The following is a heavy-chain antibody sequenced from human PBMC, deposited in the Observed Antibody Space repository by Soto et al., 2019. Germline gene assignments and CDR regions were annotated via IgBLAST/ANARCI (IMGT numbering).Heavy chain of an antibody. D-gene: IGHD3-9*01. CDR3: ATGPIFTGYPRDYYYGMDV. J-gene: IGHJ6*02. CDR2: INHSGST. V-gene: IGHV4-34*01. Sequence: SETLCLTCAVYGGSFSGYYWSGIRQPPGKGLEWIGEINHSGSTNYNPSLKSRVTISVDTSKNQFSLKLSSVTAADTAVYYCATGPIFTGYPRDYYYGMDVWGQGTTVTVSS. CDR1: GGSFSGYY.